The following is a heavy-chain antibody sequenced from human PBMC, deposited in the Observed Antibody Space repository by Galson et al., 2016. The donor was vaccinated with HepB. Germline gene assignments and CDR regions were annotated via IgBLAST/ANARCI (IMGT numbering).Heavy chain of an antibody. Sequence: SETLSLTCTVSGDSIRSYYWNWTRQPPGRGLEWIGYVHHSGNSNYNPSLKSRVTMSVDTSKNQFSLKLSSVIAADTAVYYCAKWSELKWAFAIWGLGTLVTVSS. CDR1: GDSIRSYY. D-gene: IGHD3-3*01. J-gene: IGHJ3*02. CDR2: VHHSGNS. CDR3: AKWSELKWAFAI. V-gene: IGHV4-59*01.